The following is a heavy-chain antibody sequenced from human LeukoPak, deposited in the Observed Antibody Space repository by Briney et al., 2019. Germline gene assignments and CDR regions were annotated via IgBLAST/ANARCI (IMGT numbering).Heavy chain of an antibody. D-gene: IGHD3-10*01. CDR1: GYSISSGYY. Sequence: SETLSLTCTVSGYSISSGYYWGWIRQPPGKGLEWIGSIYYSGSTYYNPSLKSRVTISVDTSKNQFSLKLSSVTAADTAVYYCATSEVRGVIIKPFDFWGQGTLVTVSS. V-gene: IGHV4-38-2*02. J-gene: IGHJ4*02. CDR2: IYYSGST. CDR3: ATSEVRGVIIKPFDF.